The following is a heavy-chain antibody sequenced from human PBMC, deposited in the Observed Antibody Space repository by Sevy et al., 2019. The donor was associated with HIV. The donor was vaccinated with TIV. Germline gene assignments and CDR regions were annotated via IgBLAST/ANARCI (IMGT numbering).Heavy chain of an antibody. CDR2: IKGDGSDK. CDR1: AFTFSANW. V-gene: IGHV3-7*01. CDR3: AHETFGRFES. Sequence: GGSLRLSCAASAFTFSANWMNWVRQAPGKGLEWVANIKGDGSDKYYLDSVEGRFTISRDNAKNLLYLQMNSLRVEDTAVYYCAHETFGRFESWGQGTLVTVSS. D-gene: IGHD3-16*01. J-gene: IGHJ4*02.